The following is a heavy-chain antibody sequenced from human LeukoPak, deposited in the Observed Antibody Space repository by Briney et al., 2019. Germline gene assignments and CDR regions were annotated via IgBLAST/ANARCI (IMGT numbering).Heavy chain of an antibody. CDR3: ARGKLLYFSDY. Sequence: SVKVSCKASGFTFTSSAMQWVRQARGQRLEWIGWIVVGSGNTNYAQKLQGRVTMTTDTSTSTAYMELRSPRSDDTAVYYCARGKLLYFSDYWGQGTLVTVSS. CDR2: IVVGSGNT. J-gene: IGHJ4*02. V-gene: IGHV1-58*02. D-gene: IGHD2-2*01. CDR1: GFTFTSSA.